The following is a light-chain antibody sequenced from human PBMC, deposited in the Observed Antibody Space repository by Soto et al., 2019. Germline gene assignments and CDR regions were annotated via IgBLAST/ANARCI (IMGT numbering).Light chain of an antibody. CDR3: QQYNSFWT. Sequence: DVPMTQSPSILSASVGDRVTITCRASHSISTWLAWYQQKPGKAPKVLIYKASTLETGVPSRFSGGGSGTEFTLTISSLQPDDFATYYCQQYNSFWTFGQGTRVEMK. CDR1: HSISTW. V-gene: IGKV1-5*03. J-gene: IGKJ1*01. CDR2: KAS.